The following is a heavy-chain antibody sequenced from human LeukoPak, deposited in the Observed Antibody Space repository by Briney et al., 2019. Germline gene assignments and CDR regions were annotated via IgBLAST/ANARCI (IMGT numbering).Heavy chain of an antibody. D-gene: IGHD6-13*01. CDR2: IFYDGSNK. J-gene: IGHJ3*02. CDR1: GFTFSTYA. Sequence: GGSLRLSCVASGFTFSTYAMHWVRQTPGKGLDWVAFIFYDGSNKYYADSVKGRFTISRDNSKNTLYLQMNSLRAEDTAVYYCARDRSSSWYGDAFDIWGQGTMVTVSS. V-gene: IGHV3-30-3*01. CDR3: ARDRSSSWYGDAFDI.